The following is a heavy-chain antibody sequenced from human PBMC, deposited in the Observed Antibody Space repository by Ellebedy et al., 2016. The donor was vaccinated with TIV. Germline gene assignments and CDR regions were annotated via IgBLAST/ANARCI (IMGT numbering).Heavy chain of an antibody. J-gene: IGHJ3*02. CDR2: IYYSGST. V-gene: IGHV4-59*12. CDR1: GGSISSYY. D-gene: IGHD3-10*01. Sequence: SETLSLTCTVSGGSISSYYWSWIRQPPGKGLEWIGSIYYSGSTYYNPSLKSRVTISVDTSRNQFSLKLSSVTAADTAVYYCARVAAMVRGVIITLHAFDIWGQGTMVTVSS. CDR3: ARVAAMVRGVIITLHAFDI.